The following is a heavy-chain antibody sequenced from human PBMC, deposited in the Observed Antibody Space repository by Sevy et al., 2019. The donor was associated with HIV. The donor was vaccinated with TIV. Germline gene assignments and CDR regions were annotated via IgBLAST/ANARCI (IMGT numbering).Heavy chain of an antibody. Sequence: GGSLRLSCAASRFSFSRFAMHWVRQAPGKGLEWVAVISYDGSNKYHADSVKGRFSVSRDNSMNTLYLQMNRLRAEDTAVYYCTKGIDNWYDILYAFDIWGPGTLVTVSS. CDR3: TKGIDNWYDILYAFDI. CDR2: ISYDGSNK. J-gene: IGHJ3*02. V-gene: IGHV3-33*06. CDR1: RFSFSRFA. D-gene: IGHD1-1*01.